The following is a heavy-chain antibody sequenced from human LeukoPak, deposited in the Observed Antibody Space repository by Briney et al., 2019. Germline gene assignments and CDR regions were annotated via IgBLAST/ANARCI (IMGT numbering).Heavy chain of an antibody. V-gene: IGHV1-18*01. Sequence: AASVNVSCKASGYTFTTYGIGWVRQAPGQGLEWMGWISADNGYTDYAQKLQGRVTMTTDTSTSTAYMELRSLRSDDTAVYYCARGGYTYDNNWFDSWGQGTLVTVSS. D-gene: IGHD5-18*01. CDR2: ISADNGYT. CDR3: ARGGYTYDNNWFDS. CDR1: GYTFTTYG. J-gene: IGHJ5*01.